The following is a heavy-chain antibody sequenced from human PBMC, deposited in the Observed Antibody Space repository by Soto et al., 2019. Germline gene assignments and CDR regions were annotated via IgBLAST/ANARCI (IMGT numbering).Heavy chain of an antibody. Sequence: QVQLQESGPGLVKPSQTLSLTCTVSGGSISSGGYYWTWIRQHPGKGLEWIGYIYYSGSTYYNPSLKSRVTISVDTSKNHFSRRLSSVTAADTAVYYCARDYVVVTALEYYYYYGMDVWGQGTTVTVSS. V-gene: IGHV4-31*03. CDR1: GGSISSGGYY. CDR2: IYYSGST. J-gene: IGHJ6*02. D-gene: IGHD2-21*02. CDR3: ARDYVVVTALEYYYYYGMDV.